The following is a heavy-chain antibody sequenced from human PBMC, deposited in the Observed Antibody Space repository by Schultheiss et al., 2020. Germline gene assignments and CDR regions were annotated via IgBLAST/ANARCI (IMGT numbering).Heavy chain of an antibody. CDR3: ARDPWGATYRYFDY. CDR1: GFNLGDYA. D-gene: IGHD1-26*01. V-gene: IGHV3-30-3*01. CDR2: IWYDGSNK. Sequence: GESLKISCTASGFNLGDYAMSWVRQAPGKGLEWVAVIWYDGSNKYYADSVKGRFTISRDNSKNTLYLQMNSLRAEDTAVYYCARDPWGATYRYFDYWGQGTLVTVSS. J-gene: IGHJ4*02.